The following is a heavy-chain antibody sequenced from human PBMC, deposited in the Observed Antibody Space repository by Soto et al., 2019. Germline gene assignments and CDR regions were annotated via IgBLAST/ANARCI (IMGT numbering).Heavy chain of an antibody. Sequence: GVLRLSCAASGFTFSGSAMHWVRQASGKGLEWVGRIRSKANSYATAYAASVKGRFTISRDDSKNTAYLQMNSLKTEDTAVYYCTRVYYGSGCYWANNYYYGMDVWGQGTTVTVSS. CDR2: IRSKANSYAT. V-gene: IGHV3-73*01. D-gene: IGHD3-10*01. CDR3: TRVYYGSGCYWANNYYYGMDV. J-gene: IGHJ6*02. CDR1: GFTFSGSA.